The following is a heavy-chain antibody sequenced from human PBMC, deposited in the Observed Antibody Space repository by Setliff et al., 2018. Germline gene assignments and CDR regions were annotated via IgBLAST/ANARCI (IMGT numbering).Heavy chain of an antibody. V-gene: IGHV4-59*11. CDR3: ARTSLGYDFWSGYYSPELWLDP. J-gene: IGHJ5*02. Sequence: SETLSLTCTVSGGSISSHYWSWIRQPPGKGLEWIGYIYYSGSTNYNPSLKSRVTISVDTSKNQFSLKLSSVTAADTAVYYCARTSLGYDFWSGYYSPELWLDPWGQGTLVTVSS. CDR1: GGSISSHY. D-gene: IGHD3-3*01. CDR2: IYYSGST.